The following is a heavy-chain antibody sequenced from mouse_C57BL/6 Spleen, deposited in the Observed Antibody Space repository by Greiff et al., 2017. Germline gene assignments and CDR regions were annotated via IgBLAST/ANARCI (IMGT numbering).Heavy chain of an antibody. CDR2: IHPNSGST. CDR1: GYTFTSYW. D-gene: IGHD1-1*01. Sequence: QVQLQQPGAELVKPGASVKLSCKASGYTFTSYWMHWVKQRPGQGLEWIGMIHPNSGSTNYNEKFKSKATLTVDKSSSTAYMQLSSLTSEDSAVYYCAREANYYGSSYWYFDVWGTGTTVTVSS. V-gene: IGHV1-64*01. J-gene: IGHJ1*03. CDR3: AREANYYGSSYWYFDV.